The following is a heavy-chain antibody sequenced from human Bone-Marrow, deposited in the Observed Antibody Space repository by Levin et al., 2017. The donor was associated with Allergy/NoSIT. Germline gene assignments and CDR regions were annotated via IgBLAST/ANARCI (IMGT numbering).Heavy chain of an antibody. CDR2: IIPIFGTT. V-gene: IGHV1-69*13. J-gene: IGHJ5*02. D-gene: IGHD5-24*01. CDR3: ARTPNLRDGYNLS. CDR1: GGTFDSYA. Sequence: ASVKVSCKASGGTFDSYAINWVRQAPGQGLEWVGEIIPIFGTTNYAQRFQGRVTFTADESTRTAYMELSSLRSEDTAVYYCARTPNLRDGYNLSWGQGTVVTVSS.